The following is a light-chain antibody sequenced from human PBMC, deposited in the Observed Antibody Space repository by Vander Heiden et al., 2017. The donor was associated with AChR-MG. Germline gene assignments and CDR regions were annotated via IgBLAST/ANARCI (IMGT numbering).Light chain of an antibody. CDR3: QQSYSTPRT. J-gene: IGKJ2*01. CDR2: AAS. V-gene: IGKV1-39*01. CDR1: QSISSY. Sequence: DIQMTQSPSSLSASVGDRVTITCRASQSISSYLNWYQQKPGKAPKLLIYAASSLQSGVPSKFKCSGSGTGFTLTISSLQPGDFATYYCQQSYSTPRTFGQGTKLEIK.